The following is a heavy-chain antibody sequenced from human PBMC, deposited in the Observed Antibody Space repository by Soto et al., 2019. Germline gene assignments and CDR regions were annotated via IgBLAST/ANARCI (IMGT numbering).Heavy chain of an antibody. J-gene: IGHJ4*02. CDR3: AKGGDSSRYYYVYYFDY. CDR2: ISGSGGNT. D-gene: IGHD3-22*01. V-gene: IGHV3-23*01. Sequence: EVQLLESGGGLVQPGGSLRLSCAASGFTFTNYAMSWVRQAPGKGLDWVSVISGSGGNTYYADSGKGRFTISRDNSKNTPYLQMNSLGAEDTAVYYCAKGGDSSRYYYVYYFDYWGQGTLVTVSS. CDR1: GFTFTNYA.